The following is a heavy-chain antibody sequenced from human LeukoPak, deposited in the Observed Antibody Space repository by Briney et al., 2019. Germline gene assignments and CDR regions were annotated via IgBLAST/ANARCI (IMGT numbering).Heavy chain of an antibody. D-gene: IGHD3-22*01. V-gene: IGHV1-18*01. CDR2: ISGYNGNT. CDR1: DYTFSSYG. Sequence: ASVKVSCEASDYTFSSYGISWVRQAPGQGLEWMGWISGYNGNTKYAQNLQGRVTMTTDTSTTTAYMELRSLRSDDTAVYYCARGRYYDSGGYDEAFDIWGQGTAVTVSS. CDR3: ARGRYYDSGGYDEAFDI. J-gene: IGHJ3*02.